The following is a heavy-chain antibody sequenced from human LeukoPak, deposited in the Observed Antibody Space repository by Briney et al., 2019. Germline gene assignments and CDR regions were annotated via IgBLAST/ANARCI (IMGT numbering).Heavy chain of an antibody. D-gene: IGHD6-13*01. CDR2: IYYSGST. Sequence: PSETLCLSRTVSGGSISSYYWSWIRQPPGKGLECSGYIYYSGSTNYNPSLKSRVTISVDTSKNQFSLKLSSVTAADTAVYYCARDGSSSWYFDYWGQGTLVTVSS. CDR3: ARDGSSSWYFDY. CDR1: GGSISSYY. J-gene: IGHJ4*02. V-gene: IGHV4-59*01.